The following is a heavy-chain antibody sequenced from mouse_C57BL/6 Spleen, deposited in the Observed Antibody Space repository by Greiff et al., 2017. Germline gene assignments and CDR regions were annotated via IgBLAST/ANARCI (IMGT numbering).Heavy chain of an antibody. J-gene: IGHJ2*01. V-gene: IGHV1-85*01. D-gene: IGHD1-1*01. CDR1: GYTFTSYD. Sequence: VQLQQSGPELVKPGASVKLSCKASGYTFTSYDINWVKQRPGQGLEWIGWIYPGDGSTKYNEKFKGKATLTVDTSSSTAYMELHSLTSEDSAVYFCATTVVAYFDYWGQGTTLTVSS. CDR3: ATTVVAYFDY. CDR2: IYPGDGST.